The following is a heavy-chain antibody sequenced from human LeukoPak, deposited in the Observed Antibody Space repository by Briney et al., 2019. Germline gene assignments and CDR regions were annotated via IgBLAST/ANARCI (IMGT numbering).Heavy chain of an antibody. V-gene: IGHV3-7*01. CDR1: GFTFSSYW. CDR2: IKQDGSEK. Sequence: GGSLRLSCAASGFTFSSYWMSWVRQAPGKGLEWVANIKQDGSEKYYVDSVKGRFTISRDNAKNSLYLQMNSLRAEDTAVYYCARDKGPYGYSYGLDYWGQGTLVTVSS. J-gene: IGHJ4*02. D-gene: IGHD5-18*01. CDR3: ARDKGPYGYSYGLDY.